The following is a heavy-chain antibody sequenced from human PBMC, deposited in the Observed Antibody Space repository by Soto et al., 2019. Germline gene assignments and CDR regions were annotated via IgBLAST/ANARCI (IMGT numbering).Heavy chain of an antibody. V-gene: IGHV3-33*01. CDR1: GFTFSSYG. D-gene: IGHD6-19*01. CDR2: IWSDGSNK. J-gene: IGHJ4*02. Sequence: QVQLVESGGGVVQPGRSLRLSCAASGFTFSSYGMHWVRQAPGKGLEWVAVIWSDGSNKYYADSVKGRFTISRDNSKNTLYLQMNSLIAEDTAVYYCAREAVAGTFLDYWGQGTLVTVSS. CDR3: AREAVAGTFLDY.